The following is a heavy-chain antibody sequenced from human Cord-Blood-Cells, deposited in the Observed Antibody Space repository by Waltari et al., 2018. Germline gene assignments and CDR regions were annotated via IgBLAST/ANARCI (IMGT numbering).Heavy chain of an antibody. CDR1: GGTFSSYA. CDR2: FIPIFGTA. V-gene: IGHV1-69*01. J-gene: IGHJ4*02. CDR3: ASGVVRIYSSSFDY. D-gene: IGHD6-6*01. Sequence: QAQLVQSGAEVKKPGSSVTVSCTASGGTFSSYAITRVRPAPGQGLEWMGGFIPIFGTANYAQKFQGRVTITADESTSTAYMELSSLRSEDTAVYYCASGVVRIYSSSFDYWGQGTLVTVSS.